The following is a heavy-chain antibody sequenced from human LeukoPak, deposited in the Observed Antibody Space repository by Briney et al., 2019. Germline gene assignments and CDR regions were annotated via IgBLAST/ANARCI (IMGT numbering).Heavy chain of an antibody. Sequence: GGSLRLSCAASGFTFSDYSMHWVREAPGKGREGVSDISFSVNTKYYGDSVKGRFTISRDNAKNSLYLHMDSLRAEDTAVYYCARGAYSSGWAYFDHWGQGTLVTVSS. CDR2: ISFSVNTK. CDR3: ARGAYSSGWAYFDH. J-gene: IGHJ4*02. V-gene: IGHV3-48*04. CDR1: GFTFSDYS. D-gene: IGHD6-19*01.